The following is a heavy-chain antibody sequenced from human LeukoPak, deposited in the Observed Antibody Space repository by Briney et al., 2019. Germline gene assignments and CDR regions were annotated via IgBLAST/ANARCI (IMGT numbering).Heavy chain of an antibody. J-gene: IGHJ6*02. D-gene: IGHD4-23*01. CDR2: IWYDGSNK. Sequence: GGSLRLSCAASGFTFSSYGMHWVRQAPGKGLEWVAVIWYDGSNKYYADSVKGRFTISRDNSKNTLYLQMNSLRAEDTAVYYCARGPAVGGNYPYYYYGMDVWGQGTTVTVSS. V-gene: IGHV3-33*01. CDR3: ARGPAVGGNYPYYYYGMDV. CDR1: GFTFSSYG.